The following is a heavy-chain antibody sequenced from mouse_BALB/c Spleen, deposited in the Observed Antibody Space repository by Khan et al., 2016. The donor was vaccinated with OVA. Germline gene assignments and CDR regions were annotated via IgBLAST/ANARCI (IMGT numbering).Heavy chain of an antibody. Sequence: QVQLKQSGPGLVAPSQSLSITCTISGFSLTNYGVHWIRQPPGKGLEWLVVIWSDGSTTYHSALKSRLTITKDNSKSQVFLQMNSLQTDDTAIYFCARQPYYHYNIMDYWGQGTSVTVSS. CDR3: ARQPYYHYNIMDY. V-gene: IGHV2-6-1*01. J-gene: IGHJ4*01. D-gene: IGHD2-10*01. CDR2: IWSDGST. CDR1: GFSLTNYG.